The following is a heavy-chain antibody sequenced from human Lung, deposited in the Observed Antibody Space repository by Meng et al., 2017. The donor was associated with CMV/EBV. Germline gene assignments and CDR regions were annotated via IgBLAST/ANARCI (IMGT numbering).Heavy chain of an antibody. D-gene: IGHD6-19*01. Sequence: ASVXVSXKASGYTFTSYGISWVRQAPGQGLEWMGWISAYNGNTNYAQKLQGRVTMTTDTSTSTAYMELRSLRSDDTAVYYCARGIVIAVAGTGVDYWGHRXLVTVSS. V-gene: IGHV1-18*01. CDR1: GYTFTSYG. CDR3: ARGIVIAVAGTGVDY. J-gene: IGHJ4*01. CDR2: ISAYNGNT.